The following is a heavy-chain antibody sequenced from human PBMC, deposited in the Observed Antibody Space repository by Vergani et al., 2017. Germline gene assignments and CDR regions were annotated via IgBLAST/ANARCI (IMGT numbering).Heavy chain of an antibody. D-gene: IGHD1-26*01. CDR2: ISSSSSYI. V-gene: IGHV3-21*01. CDR1: GFTFSSYS. CDR3: ARVVSGSYASGRRISSTVHYFDY. J-gene: IGHJ4*02. Sequence: EVQLVESGGGLVKPGGSLRLSCAASGFTFSSYSMNWVRQAPGKGLEWVSSISSSSSYIYYADSVKGRFTISRDNAKNSLYLQMNSLRAEDTAVYYCARVVSGSYASGRRISSTVHYFDYWGQGTLVTVSS.